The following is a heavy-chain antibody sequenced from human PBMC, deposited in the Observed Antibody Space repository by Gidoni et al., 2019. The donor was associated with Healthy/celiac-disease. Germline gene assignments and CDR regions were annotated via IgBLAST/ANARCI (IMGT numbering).Heavy chain of an antibody. CDR1: GFTFSSYA. CDR2: ISGSGGST. CDR3: AKEKDIVVVVAATHFQH. Sequence: EVQLLESGGGLVQPGGSLRLSCAASGFTFSSYAMGWVRQAPGKGLEWVSGISGSGGSTYYADSVKGRFNISRDNSKNTLYLQMNSLRAEDTAVYYCAKEKDIVVVVAATHFQHWGQGTLVTVSS. V-gene: IGHV3-23*01. J-gene: IGHJ1*01. D-gene: IGHD2-15*01.